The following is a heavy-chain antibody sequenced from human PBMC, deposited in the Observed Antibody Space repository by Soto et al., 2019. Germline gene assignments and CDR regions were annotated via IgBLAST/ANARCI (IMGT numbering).Heavy chain of an antibody. J-gene: IGHJ4*02. CDR1: GGTFGSQG. CDR3: ARGAMANFDY. Sequence: SVKVSCKASGGTFGSQGIAWVRQSPGQGLEWMGGFIAMLGTPTYAKKVQGRATISADESLTSSYLELRSLRSEDTGVYFCARGAMANFDYWGQGTVVTVYS. V-gene: IGHV1-69*13. CDR2: FIAMLGTP. D-gene: IGHD5-18*01.